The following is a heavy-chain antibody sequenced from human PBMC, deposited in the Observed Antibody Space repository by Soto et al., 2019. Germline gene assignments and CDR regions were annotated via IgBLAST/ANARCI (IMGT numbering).Heavy chain of an antibody. V-gene: IGHV1-2*02. Sequence: QVQLVQSGAEMKKPGASVKISCKASGYYFTGYYMHWVRQAPGQGLEWMGWIKPNSGVTNYAQRFQGSVTMTRDTSISTAYLEVKRLTSDDTAVYYCATNLFSSTARGSDFDTWGQGTLVIVSS. CDR2: IKPNSGVT. D-gene: IGHD2-2*01. CDR3: ATNLFSSTARGSDFDT. J-gene: IGHJ5*02. CDR1: GYYFTGYY.